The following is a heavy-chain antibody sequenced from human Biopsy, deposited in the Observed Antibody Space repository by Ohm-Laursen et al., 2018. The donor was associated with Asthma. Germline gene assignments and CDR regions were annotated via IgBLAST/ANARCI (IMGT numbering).Heavy chain of an antibody. CDR2: VFHNGNS. CDR1: SGSGGYMRSGNYY. Sequence: SETLSLTCSLSSGSGGYMRSGNYYWGWIRQPPGMGLEWIGEVFHNGNSNYNASLKGRVTMSVVRSKSQFSLKLTSVTAADTAVYFCARKNSDIGFYFFDSWGQGSRVTVSS. D-gene: IGHD2/OR15-2a*01. V-gene: IGHV4-39*07. J-gene: IGHJ4*02. CDR3: ARKNSDIGFYFFDS.